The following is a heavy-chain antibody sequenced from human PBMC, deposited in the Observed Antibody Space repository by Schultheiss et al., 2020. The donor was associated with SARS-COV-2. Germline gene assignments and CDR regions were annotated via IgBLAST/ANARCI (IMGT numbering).Heavy chain of an antibody. Sequence: SETLSLTCTVSGGSISSSSYYWGLIRQPPGKGLEWIGEIYHSGSTNYNPSLKSRVTISVHTSKKQFSLKLSSVTAADTAVYYCARGVSGYSYGKADYWGQGTLVTVSS. J-gene: IGHJ4*02. CDR2: IYHSGST. CDR1: GGSISSSSYY. CDR3: ARGVSGYSYGKADY. D-gene: IGHD5-18*01. V-gene: IGHV4-39*07.